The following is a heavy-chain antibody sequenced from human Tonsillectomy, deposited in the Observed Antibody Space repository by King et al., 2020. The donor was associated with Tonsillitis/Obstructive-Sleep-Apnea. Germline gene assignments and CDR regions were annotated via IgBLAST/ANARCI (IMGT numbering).Heavy chain of an antibody. J-gene: IGHJ4*02. Sequence: VQLVESGGGLVKPGGSLRISCAASGFTFSDYSMSWIRQAPGKGVEWVSYITSSSSYTNYADSVKGRFTISRDNAKNSLNLQMNGLRAEDTAVYYCARNAEAAEFFDFWGQGTLVSVSS. CDR1: GFTFSDYS. V-gene: IGHV3-11*06. CDR3: ARNAEAAEFFDF. CDR2: ITSSSSYT. D-gene: IGHD6-13*01.